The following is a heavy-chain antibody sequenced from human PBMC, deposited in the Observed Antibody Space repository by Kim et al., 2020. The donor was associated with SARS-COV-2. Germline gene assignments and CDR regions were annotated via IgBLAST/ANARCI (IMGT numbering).Heavy chain of an antibody. J-gene: IGHJ4*02. Sequence: TNYAQELQGRVTMTTDTSTSTAYMELRSLRSDDTAVYYCARELEQWLADYWGQGTLVTVSS. CDR3: ARELEQWLADY. D-gene: IGHD6-19*01. V-gene: IGHV1-18*01. CDR2: T.